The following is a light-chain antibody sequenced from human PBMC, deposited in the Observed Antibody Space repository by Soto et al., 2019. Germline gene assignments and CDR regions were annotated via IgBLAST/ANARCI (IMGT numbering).Light chain of an antibody. CDR2: DAS. V-gene: IGKV3-11*01. Sequence: EIVLTQSPATLSLSPGEIATLSCSASQSVSSYLAWYQQKPGQAPRLLIYDASNRANGIPARFSGCGSWTDFTLTNSSLEPEDFSVYYCQQRSDWPWTVGQGTKVEIK. J-gene: IGKJ1*01. CDR3: QQRSDWPWT. CDR1: QSVSSY.